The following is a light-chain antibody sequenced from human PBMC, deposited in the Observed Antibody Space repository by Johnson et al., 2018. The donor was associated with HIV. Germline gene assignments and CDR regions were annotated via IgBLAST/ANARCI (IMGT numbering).Light chain of an antibody. Sequence: QSVLTQPPSVSAAPGQKVTISCSGSSSNIGNNYVSWYQQLPGTAPKLLIYENNKRPSGIPDRFSGSKSGTSATLGITGLTTGDEADYYCATWDSRLSAVTVFGTGTKVTVL. CDR2: ENN. CDR1: SSNIGNNY. J-gene: IGLJ1*01. CDR3: ATWDSRLSAVTV. V-gene: IGLV1-51*02.